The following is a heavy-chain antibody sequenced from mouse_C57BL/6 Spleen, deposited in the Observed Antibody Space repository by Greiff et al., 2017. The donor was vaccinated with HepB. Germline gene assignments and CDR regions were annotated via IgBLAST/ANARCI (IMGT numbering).Heavy chain of an antibody. CDR2: INPNNGGT. D-gene: IGHD3-2*02. V-gene: IGHV1-22*01. Sequence: VQLKESGPELVKPGASVKMSFKASGYTFTDYNMHWVKQSHGKSLEWIGYINPNNGGTSYNQKFKGKATLTVNKSSSTAYMELRSLTSEDSAVYYCARGRQLRLPAWFAYWGQGTLVTVSA. J-gene: IGHJ3*01. CDR3: ARGRQLRLPAWFAY. CDR1: GYTFTDYN.